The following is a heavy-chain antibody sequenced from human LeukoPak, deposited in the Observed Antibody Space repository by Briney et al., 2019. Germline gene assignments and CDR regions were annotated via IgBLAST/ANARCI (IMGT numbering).Heavy chain of an antibody. D-gene: IGHD2-2*02. V-gene: IGHV1-8*03. CDR3: ARFFGCSSTSCYKVLDY. CDR2: MNPNSGNT. CDR1: GYTFTSYD. J-gene: IGHJ4*02. Sequence: ASVKVSCKASGYTFTSYDINWVRQATGQGLEWMGWMNPNSGNTGYAQKFQGRVTITRNTSISTAYMELSSLRSEDTAVYYCARFFGCSSTSCYKVLDYWGQGTLVTVSS.